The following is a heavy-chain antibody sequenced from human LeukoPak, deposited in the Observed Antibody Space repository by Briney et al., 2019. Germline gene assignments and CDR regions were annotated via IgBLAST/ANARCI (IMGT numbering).Heavy chain of an antibody. J-gene: IGHJ4*02. Sequence: GGSLRLSCAASGFTFSSNGMSWVRQAPGKGLEWVSAISGSGGSTYYVDSVKGRFTISRDNSKNTLYLQMNSLRVEDTAVYYCAKDRGIISDYWGQGTLVTVSS. CDR1: GFTFSSNG. D-gene: IGHD3-10*01. CDR2: ISGSGGST. CDR3: AKDRGIISDY. V-gene: IGHV3-23*01.